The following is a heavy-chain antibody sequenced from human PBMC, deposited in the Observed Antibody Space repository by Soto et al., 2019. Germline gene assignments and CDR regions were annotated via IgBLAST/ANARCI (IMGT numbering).Heavy chain of an antibody. J-gene: IGHJ6*02. D-gene: IGHD2-15*01. CDR3: AKGGWLDV. V-gene: IGHV3-23*01. CDR1: GFSFSTYE. Sequence: EVQLSESGGGLVQPGGSLRLACDASGFSFSTYEMTWARQAPGKGLEWVAFINPSSGTTHYADSVKGRFTISRDNSKDTLYLQLTSLRVEDTAVYYCAKGGWLDVWGQGTTVTVSS. CDR2: INPSSGTT.